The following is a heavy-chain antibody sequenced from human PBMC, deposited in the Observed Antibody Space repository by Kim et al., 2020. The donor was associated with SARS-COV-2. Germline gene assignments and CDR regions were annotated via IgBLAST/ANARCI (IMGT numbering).Heavy chain of an antibody. CDR3: ARLEVVVPVIDAFDV. D-gene: IGHD2-15*01. Sequence: SETLSLTCTVSGGSITTRSNYWGWIRQPPGKGLEWIGSIYYRGTSYYSPSLKSRVTISIDTSNSQFSLTLSSVTAADTAVYYCARLEVVVPVIDAFDVWGQGTTVTVSS. CDR1: GGSITTRSNY. V-gene: IGHV4-39*01. CDR2: IYYRGTS. J-gene: IGHJ3*01.